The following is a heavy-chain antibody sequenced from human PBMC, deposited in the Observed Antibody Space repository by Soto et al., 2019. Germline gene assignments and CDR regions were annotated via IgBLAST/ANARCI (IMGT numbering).Heavy chain of an antibody. CDR1: GFTFSSYG. J-gene: IGHJ4*02. V-gene: IGHV3-33*06. CDR2: IWYDGSNK. CDR3: AKGGLLTGVAYFDY. Sequence: QVQLVESGGGVVQPGRSLRLSCAASGFTFSSYGMHWVRQAPGKGLEWVAVIWYDGSNKYYADSVKGRFTISRDNSKNTLYLQMNSLRAEDTAVYYCAKGGLLTGVAYFDYWGQGTLVSVSS. D-gene: IGHD7-27*01.